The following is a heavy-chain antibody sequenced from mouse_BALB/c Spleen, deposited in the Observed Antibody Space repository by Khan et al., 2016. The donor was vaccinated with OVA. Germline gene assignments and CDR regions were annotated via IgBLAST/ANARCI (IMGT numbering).Heavy chain of an antibody. V-gene: IGHV1S137*01. CDR3: ARGGKFAY. CDR2: ISTYYGDV. Sequence: QVQLQQSGAELVRPGVSVKISCKGSGYTFTDYAMHWVKQSHAKSLEWIGVISTYYGDVDYSQKFKGKATMTVDRSSSTAYMELARLTSEDSAIXYGARGGKFAYWGQGTLVTVSA. CDR1: GYTFTDYA. J-gene: IGHJ3*01. D-gene: IGHD1-1*02.